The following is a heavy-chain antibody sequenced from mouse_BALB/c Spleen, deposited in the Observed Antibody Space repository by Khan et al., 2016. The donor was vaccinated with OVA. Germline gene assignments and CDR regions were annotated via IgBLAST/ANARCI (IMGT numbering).Heavy chain of an antibody. V-gene: IGHV14-3*02. CDR1: GFTIKDNY. J-gene: IGHJ2*01. Sequence: EVELQQSGAELVKPGASVKLSCTASGFTIKDNYMHWVKQRPEQGLEWIGSINPANGNTNYDPKFKGKATITADKSSNTAYLQLSSLTSEDTAGYYRAGINAWGQGTTLTVSS. CDR2: INPANGNT. CDR3: AGINA.